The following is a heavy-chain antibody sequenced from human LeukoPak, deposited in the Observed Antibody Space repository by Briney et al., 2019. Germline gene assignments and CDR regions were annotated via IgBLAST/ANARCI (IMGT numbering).Heavy chain of an antibody. J-gene: IGHJ3*02. Sequence: ASVKVSCKASGYTFTGYYMHWVRQAPGQGLEWMGWINPSSGGTNYAQKFQGRVTMTRDTSISTAYMEPSRLRSDDTAVYYCAAIPHCSSTSCYAFDIWGQGTMVTVSS. V-gene: IGHV1-2*02. CDR3: AAIPHCSSTSCYAFDI. CDR1: GYTFTGYY. D-gene: IGHD2-2*01. CDR2: INPSSGGT.